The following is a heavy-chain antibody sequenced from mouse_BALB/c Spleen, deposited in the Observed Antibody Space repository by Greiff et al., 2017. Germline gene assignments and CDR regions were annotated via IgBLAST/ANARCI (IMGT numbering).Heavy chain of an antibody. V-gene: IGHV1-7*01. J-gene: IGHJ2*01. Sequence: VQLQQSGAELAKPGASVKMSCKASGYTFTSYWMHWVKQRPGQGLEWIGYINPSTGYTEYNQKFKDKATLTADKSSSTAYMQLSSLTSEDSAVYYCSLITTVGDYWGQGTTLTVSS. CDR3: SLITTVGDY. CDR1: GYTFTSYW. CDR2: INPSTGYT. D-gene: IGHD1-1*01.